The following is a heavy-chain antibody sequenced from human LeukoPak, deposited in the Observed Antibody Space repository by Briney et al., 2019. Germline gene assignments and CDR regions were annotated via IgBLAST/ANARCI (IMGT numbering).Heavy chain of an antibody. CDR2: ISGSGGST. V-gene: IGHV3-23*01. CDR1: GFTFSSYA. CDR3: AKEMSTVVGPEVLGY. D-gene: IGHD4-23*01. Sequence: GGSLRLSCAASGFTFSSYAMSWVRQAPGKGLEWVSGISGSGGSTYYADSVKGRFTISRDKSKNTVYLQMNSLRAEDTAVYYCAKEMSTVVGPEVLGYWGQGTLVTVSS. J-gene: IGHJ4*02.